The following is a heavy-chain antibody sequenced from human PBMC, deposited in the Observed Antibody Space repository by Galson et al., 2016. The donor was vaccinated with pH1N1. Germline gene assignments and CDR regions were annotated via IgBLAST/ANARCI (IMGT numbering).Heavy chain of an antibody. D-gene: IGHD1-1*01. J-gene: IGHJ3*02. CDR3: ARDLPYRAATEVEAFEM. V-gene: IGHV1-18*01. CDR2: ISGYNGNA. CDR1: DYTFTSYA. Sequence: SVKVSCKAYDYTFTSYAITWVRQAPGQGLEWMGSISGYNGNANYAQNVQGRVTLTTDTATRTAYMELRSLRSDDTAVYYCARDLPYRAATEVEAFEMWGQGTMVTVSS.